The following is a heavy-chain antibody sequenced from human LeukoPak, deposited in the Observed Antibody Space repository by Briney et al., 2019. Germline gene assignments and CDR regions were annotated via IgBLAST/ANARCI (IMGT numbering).Heavy chain of an antibody. CDR2: IYYSGST. J-gene: IGHJ4*02. D-gene: IGHD3-3*01. CDR3: ARSSLFEVYFDS. V-gene: IGHV4-59*08. Sequence: TPSETLSLTCTVSGGSISSYYWSWIRQPPGKGLEWIGYIYYSGSTNYNPSLKSRVTISVDTSKNQFSLKLSSVTAADTAVYYCARSSLFEVYFDSWGQGTLVTVSS. CDR1: GGSISSYY.